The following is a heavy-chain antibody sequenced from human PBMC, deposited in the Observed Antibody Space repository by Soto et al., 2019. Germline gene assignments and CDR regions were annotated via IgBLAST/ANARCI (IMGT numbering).Heavy chain of an antibody. Sequence: GGSLRLSCAASGFTVSNNYMSWVRQAPGKGLEWVSVIYSGGSTYYADSVKGRFTISRDNSKNTLYLQMNSLRAEDTAVYYCARDRRYCSSTSCYYYYGMDVWGQGTTVTVSS. CDR3: ARDRRYCSSTSCYYYYGMDV. CDR2: IYSGGST. J-gene: IGHJ6*02. CDR1: GFTVSNNY. D-gene: IGHD2-2*01. V-gene: IGHV3-53*01.